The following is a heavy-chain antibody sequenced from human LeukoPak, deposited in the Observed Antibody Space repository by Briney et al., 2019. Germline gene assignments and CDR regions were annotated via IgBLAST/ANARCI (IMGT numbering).Heavy chain of an antibody. CDR3: ARDSLHPRRLSDAFDI. Sequence: GGSLRLSCAASGFTFSSYTMNWVRQAPGKGLEWLSYIGTSYSSMSHADSVKGRFTISRDNAKNSLYLQMNSPRAEDTAVYYCARDSLHPRRLSDAFDIWGQGTMVTVSS. V-gene: IGHV3-48*01. J-gene: IGHJ3*02. D-gene: IGHD3-16*02. CDR2: IGTSYSSM. CDR1: GFTFSSYT.